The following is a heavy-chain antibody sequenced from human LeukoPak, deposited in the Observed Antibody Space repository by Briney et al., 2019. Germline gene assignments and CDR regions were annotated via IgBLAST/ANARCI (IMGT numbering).Heavy chain of an antibody. V-gene: IGHV1-24*01. CDR2: FDPEDGET. CDR1: AYTLTELS. Sequence: ASVKVSCKVSAYTLTELSMHWVRQAPGKGLEWMGGFDPEDGETIYAQKFQGRVTMTEDTSTDTAYMELSSLRSEDTAVYYCAADRGKYSGNFLGEYYFDYWGQGTLVTVSS. D-gene: IGHD1-26*01. J-gene: IGHJ4*02. CDR3: AADRGKYSGNFLGEYYFDY.